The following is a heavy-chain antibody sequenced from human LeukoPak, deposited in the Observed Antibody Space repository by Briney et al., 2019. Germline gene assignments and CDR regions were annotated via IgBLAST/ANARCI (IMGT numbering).Heavy chain of an antibody. CDR1: GFTFNSYA. D-gene: IGHD1-26*01. CDR3: ARSIVGATPFDP. J-gene: IGHJ5*02. CDR2: ISGSGGST. Sequence: GGSLRLSCAASGFTFNSYAMSWVRQAPGKGLEWVSAISGSGGSTYYADSVKGRFTISRDNSKNTLYLQMNSLRAEDTAVYYCARSIVGATPFDPWGQGTLVTVSS. V-gene: IGHV3-23*01.